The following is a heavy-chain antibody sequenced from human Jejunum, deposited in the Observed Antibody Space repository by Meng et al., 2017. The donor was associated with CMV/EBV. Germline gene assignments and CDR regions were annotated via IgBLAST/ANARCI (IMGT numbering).Heavy chain of an antibody. J-gene: IGHJ4*01. Sequence: LESGGGLVQPGGSLTLSCAASGFTVGSKYMNWIRQAPGKGLQWVSVINADGGTHYADSVRGRFIISRDNSKNTVHLQMNSLTDEDTAVYYCGRDRGEGGFFDYWGQGTVVTVSS. CDR3: GRDRGEGGFFDY. V-gene: IGHV3-66*01. D-gene: IGHD3-16*01. CDR1: GFTVGSKY. CDR2: INADGGT.